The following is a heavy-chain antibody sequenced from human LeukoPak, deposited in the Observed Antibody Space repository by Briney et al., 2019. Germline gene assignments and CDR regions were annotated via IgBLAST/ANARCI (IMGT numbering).Heavy chain of an antibody. CDR1: GGSISSYY. Sequence: SETLSLTCTVSGGSISSYYWSWIRQPPGKGLEWIGYIYYSGSTNYNPSLKSRVTISVDTSKNQFSLKLSSVTAADTAVYYCVRFDCSGGSCHYFDYWGQGTLVTVSS. V-gene: IGHV4-59*01. CDR2: IYYSGST. CDR3: VRFDCSGGSCHYFDY. J-gene: IGHJ4*02. D-gene: IGHD2-15*01.